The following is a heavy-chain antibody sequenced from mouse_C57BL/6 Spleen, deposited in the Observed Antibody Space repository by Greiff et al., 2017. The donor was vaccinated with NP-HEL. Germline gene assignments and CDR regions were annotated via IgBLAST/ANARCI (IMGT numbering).Heavy chain of an antibody. V-gene: IGHV1-54*01. D-gene: IGHD3-1*01. CDR2: INPGSGGT. CDR3: ARSGDGGGSFDY. J-gene: IGHJ2*01. CDR1: GYAFTNYL. Sequence: VQLQQSGAELVRPGTSVKVSCKASGYAFTNYLIEWVKQRPGQGLEWIGVINPGSGGTNYNEKFKGKATLTADKSSSTAYMQLSSLTSEDSAVYFCARSGDGGGSFDYWGQGTTLTVSS.